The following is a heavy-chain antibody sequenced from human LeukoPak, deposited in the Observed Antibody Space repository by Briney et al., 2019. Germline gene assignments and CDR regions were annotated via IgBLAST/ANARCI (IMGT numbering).Heavy chain of an antibody. Sequence: GAPVKVSCKASGYTFTSYGISWVRQAPGQRLEWMGWISAYTGNTNYAQKLLGRVTMTPDTSTSTAYVVLRSLRSDDTAVYCCAGGYYRTGGDGVQAEFDPWGQGTLVTVSS. CDR2: ISAYTGNT. V-gene: IGHV1-18*01. CDR1: GYTFTSYG. D-gene: IGHD1-26*01. J-gene: IGHJ5*02. CDR3: AGGYYRTGGDGVQAEFDP.